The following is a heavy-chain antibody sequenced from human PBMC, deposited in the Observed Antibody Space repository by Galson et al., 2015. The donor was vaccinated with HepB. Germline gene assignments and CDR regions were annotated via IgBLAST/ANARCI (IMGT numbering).Heavy chain of an antibody. D-gene: IGHD6-13*01. J-gene: IGHJ4*02. CDR1: GFTFSSYG. CDR2: IWYDGSNK. Sequence: SLRLSCAASGFTFSSYGMHWVRQAPGKMLEWVAVIWYDGSNKYYADSEKGRFTISRDNSKNTLYLQMNSLRAEDTAVYYCAREWARARRSRSWYSAPDYWGQGTLVTVSS. CDR3: AREWARARRSRSWYSAPDY. V-gene: IGHV3-33*08.